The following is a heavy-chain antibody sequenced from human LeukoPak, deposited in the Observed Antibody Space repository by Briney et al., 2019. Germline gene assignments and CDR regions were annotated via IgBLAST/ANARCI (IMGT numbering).Heavy chain of an antibody. CDR2: INTNTGNP. J-gene: IGHJ4*02. D-gene: IGHD3-9*01. V-gene: IGHV7-4-1*02. CDR3: ARVNPSDILTGWDLDY. Sequence: GASVRASCKASGYTFTSYAMNWVRQAPGQGLEWMGWINTNTGNPTYAQGFTGRFVFSLDTSVSTAYLQISSLKAEDTAVYYCARVNPSDILTGWDLDYWGQGTLVTVSS. CDR1: GYTFTSYA.